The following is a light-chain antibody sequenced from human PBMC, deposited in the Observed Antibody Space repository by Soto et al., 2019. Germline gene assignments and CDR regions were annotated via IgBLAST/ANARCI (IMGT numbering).Light chain of an antibody. CDR2: HAS. CDR1: ESISNW. Sequence: IQLTQSPTTLPASVGDRVTLTCRASESISNWLAWYQQRPGTAPKLLIYHASILETVVPSRFSGNGSGTEFTLTISSLQPGDFATYYCQQYRTYSFGQGSRVESK. V-gene: IGKV1-5*01. J-gene: IGKJ1*01. CDR3: QQYRTYS.